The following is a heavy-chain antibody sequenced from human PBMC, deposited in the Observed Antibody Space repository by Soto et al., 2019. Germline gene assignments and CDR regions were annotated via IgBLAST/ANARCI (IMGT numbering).Heavy chain of an antibody. J-gene: IGHJ6*02. D-gene: IGHD2-15*01. CDR1: GFTFSSYS. CDR2: LSSSSSTI. CDR3: ASNLGSYYYYGMDV. Sequence: GSLRLSCAASGFTFSSYSMNWVRQAPGKGLEWVSYLSSSSSTIYYADSVKGRFTISRDNAKNSLYLQMNSLRAEDTAVYYCASNLGSYYYYGMDVWGQGTTVTVSS. V-gene: IGHV3-48*01.